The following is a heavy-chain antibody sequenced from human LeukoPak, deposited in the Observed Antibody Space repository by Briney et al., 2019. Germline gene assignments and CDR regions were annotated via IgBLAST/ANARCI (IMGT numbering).Heavy chain of an antibody. CDR2: ISSTGGST. Sequence: GGSLRLSCAASGFTFSSYAMNWVRQAPGKGLEWVSYISSTGGSTYYADSVKGRFTVSRDNSKNTLFLQVNSLSADDTAVYYCAKMPWGSGYYFLDYWGQGTLVAVSS. D-gene: IGHD5-12*01. CDR1: GFTFSSYA. CDR3: AKMPWGSGYYFLDY. V-gene: IGHV3-23*01. J-gene: IGHJ4*02.